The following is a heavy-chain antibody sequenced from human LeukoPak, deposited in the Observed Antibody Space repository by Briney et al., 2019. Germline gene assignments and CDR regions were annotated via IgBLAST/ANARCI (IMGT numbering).Heavy chain of an antibody. CDR1: GLTVSRTY. J-gene: IGHJ1*01. CDR3: ATRTVAGSVVYLQR. D-gene: IGHD6-19*01. Sequence: GGSLRLSCEASGLTVSRTYMNWARQAPGKGLDWVSVIYSGGTTDYADSVKGGFTISRDNSKNTVYLQMSSLRAEDTAVYYCATRTVAGSVVYLQRWGQGTLVTVSS. V-gene: IGHV3-66*01. CDR2: IYSGGTT.